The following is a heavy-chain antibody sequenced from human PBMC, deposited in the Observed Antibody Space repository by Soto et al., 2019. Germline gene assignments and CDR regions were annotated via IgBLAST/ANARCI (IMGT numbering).Heavy chain of an antibody. Sequence: QVQLQQWGAGLLKPSETLSLTCAVYGGSFSGYYWTWIRQPPVKGLEWIGEINHRGSTNYNPSLKSRVTIAVDTSKNQFSLKLSFVTAADTAVYYCAREGTTARFDYWSQGTLVTVSS. J-gene: IGHJ4*02. CDR1: GGSFSGYY. CDR3: AREGTTARFDY. V-gene: IGHV4-34*01. CDR2: INHRGST. D-gene: IGHD4-4*01.